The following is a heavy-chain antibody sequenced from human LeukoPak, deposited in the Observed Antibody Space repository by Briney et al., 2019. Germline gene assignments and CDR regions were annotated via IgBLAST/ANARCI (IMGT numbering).Heavy chain of an antibody. CDR1: GGTFSSYA. V-gene: IGHV1-8*02. CDR2: MNPNSGNA. Sequence: ASVKVSCKASGGTFSSYAISWVRQATGQGLEWMGWMNPNSGNAGYAQRFQGRVTMTRNNSISTAYMELTSLRSEDTAVYYCGRPLQRGSWTQRALDYWGQGTLVTVSS. CDR3: GRPLQRGSWTQRALDY. D-gene: IGHD3-10*01. J-gene: IGHJ4*02.